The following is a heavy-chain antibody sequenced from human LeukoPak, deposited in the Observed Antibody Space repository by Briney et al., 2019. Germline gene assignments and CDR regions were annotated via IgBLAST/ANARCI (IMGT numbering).Heavy chain of an antibody. CDR2: ISSSSSYI. J-gene: IGHJ3*02. Sequence: AGGAHRLSGSGPGFPLRRYSMSGVRPAPGKGVDGVSSISSSSSYIYYADPVKGRFTNSRDNAKKSLFLQMNSLRAEDTAVYYCARSGWQTDAFDIWGQGTVVTVSS. D-gene: IGHD6-19*01. CDR1: GFPLRRYS. CDR3: ARSGWQTDAFDI. V-gene: IGHV3-21*01.